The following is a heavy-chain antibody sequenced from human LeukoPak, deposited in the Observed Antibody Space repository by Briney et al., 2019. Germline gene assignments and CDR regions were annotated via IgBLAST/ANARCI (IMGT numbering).Heavy chain of an antibody. D-gene: IGHD5-18*01. J-gene: IGHJ4*02. V-gene: IGHV3-23*01. CDR3: AKLLGGYSYGTNDY. Sequence: PGGSLRLSCAASGFTFSSYALSWVRQAPGKGPEWVSTISGSGVSTYYADSVKGRFTISRDNSKNTLYLQMNSLRAEDSAVYYCAKLLGGYSYGTNDYWGQGTLVTVSS. CDR2: ISGSGVST. CDR1: GFTFSSYA.